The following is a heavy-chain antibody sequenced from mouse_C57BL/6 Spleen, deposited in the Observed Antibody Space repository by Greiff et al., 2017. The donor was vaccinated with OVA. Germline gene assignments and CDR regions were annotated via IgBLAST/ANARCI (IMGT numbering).Heavy chain of an antibody. CDR3: AGGTAQATAWFAY. J-gene: IGHJ3*01. V-gene: IGHV1-15*01. CDR1: GYTFTDYE. D-gene: IGHD3-2*02. Sequence: QVQLQQSGAELVRPGASVTLSCKASGYTFTDYEMHWVKQTPVHGLEWIGAIDPETGGTAYNQKFKGKAILTADKSSSTAYMELSSLTSEDSAVYYCAGGTAQATAWFAYWGQGTLVTVSA. CDR2: IDPETGGT.